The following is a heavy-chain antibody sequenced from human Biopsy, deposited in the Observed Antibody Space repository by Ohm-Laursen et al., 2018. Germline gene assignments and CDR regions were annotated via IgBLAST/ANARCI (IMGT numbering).Heavy chain of an antibody. J-gene: IGHJ3*02. CDR3: AKHGSGWTGDDALHI. D-gene: IGHD6-19*01. CDR2: ISYSGST. Sequence: SQTLSLTCTVSGGSTSGSSWSWIRQAPGRGLEWVGYISYSGSTSNNPSLKSRITISVDTSKNQISLKVTSVTAADTAVYYCAKHGSGWTGDDALHIWGQGTMVTVSS. V-gene: IGHV4-59*08. CDR1: GGSTSGSS.